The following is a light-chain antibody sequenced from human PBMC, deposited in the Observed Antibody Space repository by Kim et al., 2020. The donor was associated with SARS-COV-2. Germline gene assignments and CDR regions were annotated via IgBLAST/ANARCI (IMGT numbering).Light chain of an antibody. J-gene: IGLJ3*02. CDR2: DLN. V-gene: IGLV2-14*01. Sequence: QSVLTQPASVSGSPGQSIAISCTGTSSDVGSYDYVSWYQQHPGKAPKLMIYDLNNRPSGVSHRFSGSKSGNTASLTISGLQAEDEADYYCTSYTTSSTFVFGGGTQLTVL. CDR3: TSYTTSSTFV. CDR1: SSDVGSYDY.